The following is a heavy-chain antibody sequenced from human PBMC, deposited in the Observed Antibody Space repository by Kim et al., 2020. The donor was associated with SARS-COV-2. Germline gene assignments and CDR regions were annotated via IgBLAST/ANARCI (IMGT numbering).Heavy chain of an antibody. J-gene: IGHJ4*02. D-gene: IGHD1-26*01. CDR3: ARVVRGSGTYFYDY. Sequence: ADAVQGRFVVSRDHAKTSLYLQMYSLRDEDTAVYYCARVVRGSGTYFYDYWGQGTLVTVSS. V-gene: IGHV3-48*02.